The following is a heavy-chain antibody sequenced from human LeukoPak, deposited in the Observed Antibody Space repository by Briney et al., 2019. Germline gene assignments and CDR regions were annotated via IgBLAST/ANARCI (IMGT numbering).Heavy chain of an antibody. CDR2: IYTSGST. V-gene: IGHV4-4*07. D-gene: IGHD3-9*01. J-gene: IGHJ6*03. Sequence: SETLSLTCTVSGGSISSYYWSWIRQPAGKGLEWIGRIYTSGSTNYNPSLKSRVTMSVDTSKNQFSLKLSSVTAADTAVYYCARAPGWDILTGRPVYYYYMDVWGKGTTVTVSS. CDR1: GGSISSYY. CDR3: ARAPGWDILTGRPVYYYYMDV.